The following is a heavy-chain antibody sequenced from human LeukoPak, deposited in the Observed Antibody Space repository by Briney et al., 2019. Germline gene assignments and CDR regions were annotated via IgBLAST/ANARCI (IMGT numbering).Heavy chain of an antibody. J-gene: IGHJ4*02. CDR2: INQDESRR. CDR3: ARDIGFDRYDY. D-gene: IGHD5-12*01. CDR1: GFTFSSYW. Sequence: PGGSLRLSCATSGFTFSSYWMAWVRQAPGRGLEWVANINQDESRRYYVDSVEGRFTISRDDAKNSVDLQMNSLRVEDTAVYYCARDIGFDRYDYWGQGTLVTVSS. V-gene: IGHV3-7*05.